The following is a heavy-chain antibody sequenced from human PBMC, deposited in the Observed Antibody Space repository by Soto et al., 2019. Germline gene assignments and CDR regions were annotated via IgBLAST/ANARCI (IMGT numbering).Heavy chain of an antibody. CDR1: GYSFTSYC. D-gene: IGHD6-13*01. Sequence: EVQLVQYRAEVKKPVESLKIYCKGSGYSFTSYCIGWVLKMPGKGLHLMGIIYPGDSDTRSSPSFQGQVTISADKSIRTASLQWSSLKASDTAMDYCAILPGIAAAGHPRWGVQRQDPYFDYWGQGTLVTVAS. V-gene: IGHV5-51*03. J-gene: IGHJ4*02. CDR2: IYPGDSDT. CDR3: AILPGIAAAGHPRWGVQRQDPYFDY.